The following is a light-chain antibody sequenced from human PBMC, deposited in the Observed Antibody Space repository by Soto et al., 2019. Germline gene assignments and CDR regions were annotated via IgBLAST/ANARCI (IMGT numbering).Light chain of an antibody. CDR1: HSVSIY. CDR2: GAS. J-gene: IGKJ1*01. CDR3: QQYGSSGT. Sequence: ESVFTQARGTLSLSAWERATLSCRASHSVSIYLAWYQQKPEQAPRLLIYGASNRATGITDRFSGSGSGTDFTLTISRLEPEDFAVYYCQQYGSSGTFGQGTKVDLK. V-gene: IGKV3-20*01.